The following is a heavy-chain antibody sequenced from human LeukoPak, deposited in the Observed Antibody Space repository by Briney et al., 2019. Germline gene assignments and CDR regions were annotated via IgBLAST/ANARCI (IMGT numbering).Heavy chain of an antibody. CDR1: GGTFSSYA. D-gene: IGHD4-17*01. Sequence: GTSVKVSCKASGGTFSSYAISWVRQAPGQGLEWMGGIIPIFGTANYAQKFQGRVTTTAEGSTSTAYMELSSLRSEDTAVYYCAGSTVTRLADYFQHWGQGTLVTVSS. CDR3: AGSTVTRLADYFQH. CDR2: IIPIFGTA. J-gene: IGHJ1*01. V-gene: IGHV1-69*13.